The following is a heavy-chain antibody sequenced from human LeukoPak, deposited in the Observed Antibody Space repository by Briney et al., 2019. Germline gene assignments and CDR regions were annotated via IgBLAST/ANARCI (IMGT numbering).Heavy chain of an antibody. CDR2: IYPSDSDT. J-gene: IGHJ4*02. CDR3: ARLYGDADY. V-gene: IGHV5-51*01. D-gene: IGHD4-17*01. CDR1: GYRFTTYW. Sequence: GASLKISCKGSGYRFTTYWIGWVRQMPGKGLEWMGIIYPSDSDTRYSPSFQGQVTISADKSISTAYLQWNSLEASDTAMYYCARLYGDADYWGQGTLVTVSS.